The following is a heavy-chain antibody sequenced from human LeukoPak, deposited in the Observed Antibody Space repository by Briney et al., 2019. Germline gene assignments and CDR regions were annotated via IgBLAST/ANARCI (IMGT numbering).Heavy chain of an antibody. CDR2: ISYDGSNK. J-gene: IGHJ4*02. D-gene: IGHD6-19*01. Sequence: GGSLRLSCAVSGFTFSSYGMHWVRQAPGKGLEWVAVISYDGSNKYYADSVKGRFTISRDNSKNTLYLQMNSLRAEDTAVYYCARGAVAGPFDYWGQGTLVTVSS. CDR3: ARGAVAGPFDY. CDR1: GFTFSSYG. V-gene: IGHV3-30*03.